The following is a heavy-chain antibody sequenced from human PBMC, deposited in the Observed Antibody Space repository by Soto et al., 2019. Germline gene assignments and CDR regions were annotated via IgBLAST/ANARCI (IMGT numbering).Heavy chain of an antibody. V-gene: IGHV1-2*04. Sequence: GLEWMGWISPNRGGTNYAQKFQGWVTMTRDTSISTAYMELSRLRSDDTAVNYCARDCDITIAPPTVLWFYFDYLRQGTLVTVSS. J-gene: IGHJ4*02. CDR2: ISPNRGGT. CDR3: ARDCDITIAPPTVLWFYFDY. D-gene: IGHD3-16*01.